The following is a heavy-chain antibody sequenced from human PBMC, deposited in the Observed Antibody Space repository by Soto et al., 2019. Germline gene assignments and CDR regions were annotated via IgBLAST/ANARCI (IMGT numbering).Heavy chain of an antibody. J-gene: IGHJ4*02. CDR2: GHYSGSS. CDR1: GDSISSYY. CDR3: SRDLGSVLSD. Sequence: SETLSLTCTLSGDSISSYYWTWIRQPPGKGLEWIGYGHYSGSSKYNPSLKSRVSISVDTSKNQFSLKLSSVIAADTAFYYCSRDLGSVLSDWGQGTLVTVSS. D-gene: IGHD2-8*02. V-gene: IGHV4-59*01.